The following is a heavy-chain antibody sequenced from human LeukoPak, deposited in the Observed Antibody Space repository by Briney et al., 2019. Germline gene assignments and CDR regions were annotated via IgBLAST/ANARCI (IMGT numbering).Heavy chain of an antibody. CDR1: GYSFSTYW. Sequence: GESLEISCQASGYSFSTYWIAWVGQMPGKGLEWMGIIYPGDFDTRYRPSVQGPVTISADKSPSTAYLQWSMLKASDTAMYYCARGTLLWFGELLPVDFDYWGQGTLVTVSS. V-gene: IGHV5-51*01. J-gene: IGHJ4*02. D-gene: IGHD3-10*01. CDR3: ARGTLLWFGELLPVDFDY. CDR2: IYPGDFDT.